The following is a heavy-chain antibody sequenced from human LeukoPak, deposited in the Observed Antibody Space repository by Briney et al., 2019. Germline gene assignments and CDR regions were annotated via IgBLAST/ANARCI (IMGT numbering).Heavy chain of an antibody. D-gene: IGHD6-19*01. Sequence: SETLSLTCTVSGGSISSYYWSGIRQPPGKGLEWIGYIYYSGSTNYNPSLKSRVTISVDTSKNQFSLKLSSVTAADTAVYYCARHLYSSGWSSYFDYWGQGTLVTVSS. CDR1: GGSISSYY. V-gene: IGHV4-59*08. J-gene: IGHJ4*02. CDR2: IYYSGST. CDR3: ARHLYSSGWSSYFDY.